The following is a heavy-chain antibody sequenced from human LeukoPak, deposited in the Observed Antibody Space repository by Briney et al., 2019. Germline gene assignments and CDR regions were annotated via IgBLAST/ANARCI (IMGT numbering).Heavy chain of an antibody. CDR3: ARDLGYSSSRVENWFDP. V-gene: IGHV4-59*01. CDR1: GDSISSYY. D-gene: IGHD6-13*01. Sequence: SETLSLTCTVSGDSISSYYWSWIRQPPGKGLEWIGYIYYSGSTNYNPSLKSRVTISVDTSKNQFSLKLSSVTAADTAVYYCARDLGYSSSRVENWFDPWGQGTLVTISS. J-gene: IGHJ5*02. CDR2: IYYSGST.